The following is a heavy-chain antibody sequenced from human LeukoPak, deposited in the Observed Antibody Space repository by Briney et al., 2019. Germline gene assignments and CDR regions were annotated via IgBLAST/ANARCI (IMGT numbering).Heavy chain of an antibody. CDR3: ASRVDSSGWYLSLWFDP. V-gene: IGHV3-21*01. Sequence: SGGSLRLSCAASGFTFSSYSMNWVRQAPGKGLEWVSSISSSSSYIYYADSVKGRFTISRDNAKNSLYLQMNSLRAEDTAVYYCASRVDSSGWYLSLWFDPWGQGTLVTVSS. J-gene: IGHJ5*02. CDR2: ISSSSSYI. CDR1: GFTFSSYS. D-gene: IGHD6-19*01.